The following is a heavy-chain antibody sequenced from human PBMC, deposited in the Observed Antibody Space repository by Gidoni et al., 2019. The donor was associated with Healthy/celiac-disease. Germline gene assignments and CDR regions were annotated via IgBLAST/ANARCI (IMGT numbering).Heavy chain of an antibody. CDR2: ISSSGSTI. J-gene: IGHJ4*02. V-gene: IGHV3-21*01. D-gene: IGHD3-3*01. CDR3: ARDFWSGYYYFDY. CDR1: GFTFSSYS. Sequence: EVQLVESGGGLVKPGGSLRLSCAASGFTFSSYSMNWVRQAPGTGLEWVSSISSSGSTIYYADSVKGRFTISRDNAKNSLYLQMNSLRAEDTAVYYCARDFWSGYYYFDYWGQGTLVTVSS.